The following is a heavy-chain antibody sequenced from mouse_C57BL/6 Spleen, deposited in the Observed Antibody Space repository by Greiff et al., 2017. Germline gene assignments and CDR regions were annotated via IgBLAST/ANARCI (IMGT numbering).Heavy chain of an antibody. V-gene: IGHV5-9*04. J-gene: IGHJ3*01. D-gene: IGHD2-4*01. CDR1: GFTFSSYT. CDR2: LSGGGGNT. CDR3: ARPYYDDDGGLAY. Sequence: EVQVVESGGGLVKPGGSLKLSCAASGFTFSSYTMSWVRQTPEKRLEWVATLSGGGGNTYYPDSVKGRFTISRDNAKNTLYLQMSSLTSEDTAVDEGARPYYDDDGGLAYWGQGTLVTVSA.